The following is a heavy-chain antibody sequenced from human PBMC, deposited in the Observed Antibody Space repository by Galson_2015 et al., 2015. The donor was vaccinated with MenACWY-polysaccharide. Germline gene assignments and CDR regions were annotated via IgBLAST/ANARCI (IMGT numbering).Heavy chain of an antibody. CDR2: MNPNSGNI. Sequence: SVKVSCKASGYTFTSYEINWVRQAPGQGLEWMGWMNPNSGNIGYAQKFLGKFTMTRDTSIGTAYMELNDLRPEHTAVYYCARDGCKASAYWGQGTLVTVSS. J-gene: IGHJ4*02. CDR1: GYTFTSYE. CDR3: ARDGCKASAY. V-gene: IGHV1-8*01.